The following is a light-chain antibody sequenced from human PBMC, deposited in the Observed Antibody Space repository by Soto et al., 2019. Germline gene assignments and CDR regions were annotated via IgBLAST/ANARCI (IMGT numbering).Light chain of an antibody. J-gene: IGLJ2*01. CDR1: SSDVGGYNY. Sequence: SALTQPASVSGSPGQSITISCTGTSSDVGGYNYVSWYQQHPGKAPKLMIYDVSNRPSGVSNRFSGSKSGNTASLTISGLQAEDEVDYYCSSYTSSSTLVFGGGTKLTVL. CDR3: SSYTSSSTLV. V-gene: IGLV2-14*01. CDR2: DVS.